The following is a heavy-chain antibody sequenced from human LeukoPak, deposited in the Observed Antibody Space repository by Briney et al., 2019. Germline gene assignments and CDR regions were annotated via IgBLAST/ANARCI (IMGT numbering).Heavy chain of an antibody. J-gene: IGHJ4*01. Sequence: SETLSLTCSVSGGSVSNTNYYWGWIRQPPGKGLEWLGSVDYSGYAYQSPSHNSRVTLSVDTSKNQFSLKMTSVTAADTAVYYCARSIFSGSYAFDFWGHGTLVTVSS. CDR2: VDYSGYA. CDR3: ARSIFSGSYAFDF. D-gene: IGHD3-3*01. CDR1: GGSVSNTNYY. V-gene: IGHV4-39*07.